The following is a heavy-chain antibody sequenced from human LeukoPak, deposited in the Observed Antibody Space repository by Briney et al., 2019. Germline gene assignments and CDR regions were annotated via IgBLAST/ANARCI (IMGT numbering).Heavy chain of an antibody. Sequence: GGSLRLSCAASGFTFSTHWMHWVRQAPGKGLVWVSRINTDGSSTTYADSVKGRFTNSRDNAKNTVYLQMNSLRAEDTAVYYCARDRGHAYFFDYWGQGALVTVSS. CDR1: GFTFSTHW. CDR2: INTDGSST. CDR3: ARDRGHAYFFDY. D-gene: IGHD2-2*01. J-gene: IGHJ4*02. V-gene: IGHV3-74*01.